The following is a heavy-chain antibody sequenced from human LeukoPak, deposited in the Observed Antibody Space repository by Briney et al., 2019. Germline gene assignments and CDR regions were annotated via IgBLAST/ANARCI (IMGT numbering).Heavy chain of an antibody. J-gene: IGHJ4*02. D-gene: IGHD1-26*01. CDR2: ISYDGSNK. Sequence: GGSLRLSCAASGFTFSSYGMHWVRQAPGKGLEWVAVISYDGSNKYYADSVKGRFTISRDNAKNSLYLQMNSLRDEDTAVYFCARGGRYYFDYWGQGTMVTVSS. CDR1: GFTFSSYG. CDR3: ARGGRYYFDY. V-gene: IGHV3-30*03.